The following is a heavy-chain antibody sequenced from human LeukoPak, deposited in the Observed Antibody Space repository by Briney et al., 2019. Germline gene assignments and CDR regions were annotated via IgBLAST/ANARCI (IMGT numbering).Heavy chain of an antibody. Sequence: GGSLRLSCAASGFTVSSNYMSWVRQAPGKGLEWVSVIYSGGTTDYADSVKGRFTISRDNSKNTLYLQMNSLIADDTAVYYCASGYSYGRLFDYWGQGTLVTVSS. CDR3: ASGYSYGRLFDY. CDR1: GFTVSSNY. CDR2: IYSGGTT. J-gene: IGHJ4*02. V-gene: IGHV3-53*01. D-gene: IGHD5-18*01.